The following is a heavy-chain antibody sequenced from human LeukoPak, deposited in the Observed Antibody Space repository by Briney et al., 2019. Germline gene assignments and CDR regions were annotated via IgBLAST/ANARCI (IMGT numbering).Heavy chain of an antibody. Sequence: GESLKISCKGSGYSFTSYWIGWVRQMPGKGLEWIGIIYPGDSDTRYSPSFQGQVTISADKSISTAYLQWSSLKASDTAMYYCARHYSSRGQLVRVFDYWGQGTLVTVSS. CDR2: IYPGDSDT. CDR3: ARHYSSRGQLVRVFDY. J-gene: IGHJ4*02. V-gene: IGHV5-51*01. CDR1: GYSFTSYW. D-gene: IGHD6-13*01.